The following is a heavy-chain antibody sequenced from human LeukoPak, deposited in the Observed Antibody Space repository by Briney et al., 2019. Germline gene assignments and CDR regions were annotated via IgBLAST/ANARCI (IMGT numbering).Heavy chain of an antibody. CDR3: ARSIYYFDY. CDR1: GGSISSYY. D-gene: IGHD3-3*01. Sequence: PSEALSLTCTASGGSISSYYWSWIRQPPGKGLEWIGYIYDSGSTNYNPSLKSRVTISVDTSKNQFSLKLSSVTAADTAVYHCARSIYYFDYWGQGTLVTVSS. V-gene: IGHV4-59*01. J-gene: IGHJ4*02. CDR2: IYDSGST.